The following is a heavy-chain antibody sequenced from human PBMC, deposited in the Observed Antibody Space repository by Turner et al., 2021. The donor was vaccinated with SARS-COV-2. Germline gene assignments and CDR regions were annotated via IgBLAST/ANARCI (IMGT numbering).Heavy chain of an antibody. CDR1: CGSFSGYY. V-gene: IGHV4-34*01. J-gene: IGHJ5*02. D-gene: IGHD6-19*01. CDR3: AIKLWYISGWYAVDP. Sequence: QVQLQQWGAGLLKPSETLSLTCAVYCGSFSGYYWSWIRQPPGKGLEWIGEINHIGSINYNPSLKSRVTISVDTSKNQFSLKLSSVTAADTAVYYCAIKLWYISGWYAVDPWGQGTLVTVSS. CDR2: INHIGSI.